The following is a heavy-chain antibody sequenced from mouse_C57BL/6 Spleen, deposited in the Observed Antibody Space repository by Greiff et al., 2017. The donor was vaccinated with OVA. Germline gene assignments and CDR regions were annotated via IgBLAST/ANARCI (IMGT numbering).Heavy chain of an antibody. Sequence: QVQLQQPGAELVKPGASVKMSCKASGYTFTSYWITWVKQRPGQGLEWIGDIYPGSGSTNYNEKFKSKATLTVDTSSSTAYMQLSSLTSEDSAVYYCARQHYGSSYWYFDVWGTGTTVTVSS. D-gene: IGHD1-1*01. CDR1: GYTFTSYW. CDR3: ARQHYGSSYWYFDV. V-gene: IGHV1-55*01. CDR2: IYPGSGST. J-gene: IGHJ1*03.